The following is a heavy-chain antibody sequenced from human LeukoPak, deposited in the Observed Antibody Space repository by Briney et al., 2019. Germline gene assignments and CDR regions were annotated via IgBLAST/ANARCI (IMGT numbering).Heavy chain of an antibody. CDR1: GYTFTSYS. D-gene: IGHD3-9*01. J-gene: IGHJ4*02. CDR2: ISANNGNT. Sequence: GASVKVSCKASGYTFTSYSVSWVRQAPGQGLEWMGWISANNGNTYYVQNLQGRVTMTTDTPTSTAYMELRSLRSDDTAVYYCARVDILTGYYFFDYWGQGTLVTVSS. V-gene: IGHV1-18*01. CDR3: ARVDILTGYYFFDY.